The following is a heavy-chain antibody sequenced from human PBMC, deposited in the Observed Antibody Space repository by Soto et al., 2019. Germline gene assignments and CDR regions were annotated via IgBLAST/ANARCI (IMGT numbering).Heavy chain of an antibody. D-gene: IGHD6-13*01. V-gene: IGHV3-7*01. CDR3: AKDQGSSWYEIDY. CDR1: GFTFSSYW. Sequence: GGSLRLSCAASGFTFSSYWMNWVRQAPGKGLEWVANIKQDGSEKYYVDSVKGRFTISRDNAKNSLYLQMNSLRAEDTAVYYCAKDQGSSWYEIDYWGQGTLVTVSS. J-gene: IGHJ4*02. CDR2: IKQDGSEK.